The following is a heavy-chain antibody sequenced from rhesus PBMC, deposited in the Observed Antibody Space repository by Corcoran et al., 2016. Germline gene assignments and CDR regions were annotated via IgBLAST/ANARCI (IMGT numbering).Heavy chain of an antibody. CDR1: GGSISSSY. J-gene: IGHJ6*01. Sequence: QLQLQESGPGLVKPSETLSVTCAVSGGSISSSYWSWIRQAPGKGLEWSGYIYGSGSSTNYNPSLKSRVTLSVDTSKNQLSLKLSSVTAADTAVYYCAREVAAGQGYYGLDSWGQGVVVTVSS. D-gene: IGHD6-13*01. CDR3: AREVAAGQGYYGLDS. V-gene: IGHV4-169*02. CDR2: IYGSGSST.